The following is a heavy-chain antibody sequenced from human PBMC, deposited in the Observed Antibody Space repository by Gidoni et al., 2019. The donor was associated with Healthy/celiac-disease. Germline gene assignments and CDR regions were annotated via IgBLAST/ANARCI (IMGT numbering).Heavy chain of an antibody. CDR1: GGSFSGYY. V-gene: IGHV4-34*01. J-gene: IGHJ1*01. D-gene: IGHD5-18*01. CDR2: INHSGST. Sequence: QLQLQQWGAGLLKPSETLSLTCAVYGGSFSGYYWSWIRQPPGKGLEWIGEINHSGSTNYNPSLKSRVTISVDTSKNKFSLKLSAVTAADTAVYYCARPERGYSYDEYFQHWGQGTLVTVSS. CDR3: ARPERGYSYDEYFQH.